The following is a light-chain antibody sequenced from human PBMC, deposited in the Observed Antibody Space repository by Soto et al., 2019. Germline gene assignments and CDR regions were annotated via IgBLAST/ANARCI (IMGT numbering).Light chain of an antibody. CDR2: DAS. V-gene: IGKV1-5*01. Sequence: DIQMTQSPSTLSASVGDRVPITCRASQSISSWLAWYQQKPGKAPKLLIYDASSLESGVPSRFSGSGSGTEFTRTISSLQPDDFATYYCQQYNSYWTFGQGTKVEIK. CDR3: QQYNSYWT. CDR1: QSISSW. J-gene: IGKJ1*01.